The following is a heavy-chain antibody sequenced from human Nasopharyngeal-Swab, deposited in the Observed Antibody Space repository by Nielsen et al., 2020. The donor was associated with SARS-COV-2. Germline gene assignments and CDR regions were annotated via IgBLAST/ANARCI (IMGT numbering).Heavy chain of an antibody. CDR2: IDYSGST. D-gene: IGHD3-9*01. V-gene: IGHV4-30-4*01. Sequence: SETLSLTCTVSGASITSGKDYWTWIRQPPGRGLAWLGYIDYSGSTDHNPSLKSRVTISVDTSKNQFSLKVNSVTAADTAVYYCARLGRYYDTLSGYARHFDYWGQGILVTVSS. J-gene: IGHJ4*02. CDR3: ARLGRYYDTLSGYARHFDY. CDR1: GASITSGKDY.